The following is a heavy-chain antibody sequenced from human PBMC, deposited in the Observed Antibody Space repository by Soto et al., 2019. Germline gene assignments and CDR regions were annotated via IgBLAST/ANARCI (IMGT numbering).Heavy chain of an antibody. J-gene: IGHJ4*02. V-gene: IGHV3-33*01. CDR2: IRGGGSST. CDR1: GFTFSSYG. D-gene: IGHD3-22*01. Sequence: GGSLRLSCAASGFTFSSYGMHWVRQAPGKGLEWVAVIRGGGSSTYYAGSVKGRFTISRDNSKNTVHLQMNDLGAEDTALYYCATRNYYDTTGYYYWYYFDFWGQGTLVTVSS. CDR3: ATRNYYDTTGYYYWYYFDF.